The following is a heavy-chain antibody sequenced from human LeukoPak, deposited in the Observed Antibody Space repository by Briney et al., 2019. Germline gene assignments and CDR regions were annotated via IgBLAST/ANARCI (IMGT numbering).Heavy chain of an antibody. V-gene: IGHV4-38-2*01. D-gene: IGHD2-21*01. CDR2: IFHSGKT. CDR3: ARGDIPDF. CDR1: GYSISSGYY. Sequence: PSETLSLTCGVSGYSISSGYYWGWIRPSPGKGLEWIGSIFHSGKTYYKLSVKRRVTISGDTSKNQFSLKLTSVTAADTAVYYCARGDIPDFWGQGILVTVSS. J-gene: IGHJ4*02.